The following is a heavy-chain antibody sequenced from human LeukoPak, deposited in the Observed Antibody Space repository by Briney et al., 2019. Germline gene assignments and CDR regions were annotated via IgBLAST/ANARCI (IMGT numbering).Heavy chain of an antibody. D-gene: IGHD6-19*01. CDR1: GYTFTSYY. J-gene: IGHJ2*01. CDR3: ARGIAVAGRYWYFDL. Sequence: GTSVKVSCKASGYTFTSYYMHWVRQAPGQGLEWMGIINPSGGSTSYAQKFQGRVTMTRDMSTSTVYMELSSLRSEDTAVYYCARGIAVAGRYWYFDLWGRGTLVTVSS. V-gene: IGHV1-46*01. CDR2: INPSGGST.